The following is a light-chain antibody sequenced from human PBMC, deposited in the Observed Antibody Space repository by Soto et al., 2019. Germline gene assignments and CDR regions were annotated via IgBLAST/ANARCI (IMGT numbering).Light chain of an antibody. J-gene: IGLJ1*01. V-gene: IGLV2-8*01. CDR3: SSYAGSNNYV. CDR2: EVS. CDR1: RRDVGGYNY. Sequence: QSAPTQRPSPSGSPWQSITLSCTGTRRDVGGYNYVSWYQQHPGKAPKLMIYEVSKRPSGVPDRFSGSKSGNTASLTVSGLQAENEADYYCSSYAGSNNYVFGTGTKVTVL.